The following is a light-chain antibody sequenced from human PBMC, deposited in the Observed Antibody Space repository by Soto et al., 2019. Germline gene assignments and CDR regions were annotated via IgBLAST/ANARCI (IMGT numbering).Light chain of an antibody. V-gene: IGKV3-20*01. CDR2: GAS. CDR3: QQYGSSRGT. CDR1: QSVSSSY. Sequence: EIVLTQSPGTLSLSPGERATLSCRASQSVSSSYLAWYQQKPGQAPRLLIYGASSRATGIPDRFSGSGSGTDFTLTINKLEPEDFAEYFCQQYGSSRGTFGQGTKVDIK. J-gene: IGKJ1*01.